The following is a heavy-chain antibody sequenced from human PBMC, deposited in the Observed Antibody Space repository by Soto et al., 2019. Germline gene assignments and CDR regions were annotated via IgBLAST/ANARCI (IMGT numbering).Heavy chain of an antibody. CDR3: AGDKGHGDYGGSAFDI. Sequence: PSETLSLTCAVSGGSISSGGYSWSWIRQPPGKGLEWIGYIYHSGSTYYNPSLKSRVTISVDRSKNQFSLKLSSVTAADTAVYYCAGDKGHGDYGGSAFDIWGQGTMVTVSS. V-gene: IGHV4-30-2*01. CDR1: GGSISSGGYS. CDR2: IYHSGST. J-gene: IGHJ3*02. D-gene: IGHD4-17*01.